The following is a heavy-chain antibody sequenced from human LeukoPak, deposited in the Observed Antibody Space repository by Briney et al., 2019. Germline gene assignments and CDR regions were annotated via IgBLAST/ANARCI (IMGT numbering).Heavy chain of an antibody. J-gene: IGHJ1*01. CDR2: IYSDNT. D-gene: IGHD2-2*01. CDR3: ARYCSSISCGDGPYFQH. Sequence: GGSLRLSCTVSGFTVSSNSMSWVRQAPGKGLEWVSFIYSDNTHYADSVKGRFTISRDNSKNTLYLQMNSLRAEDTAVYYCARYCSSISCGDGPYFQHWGQGTLVTVSS. CDR1: GFTVSSNS. V-gene: IGHV3-53*01.